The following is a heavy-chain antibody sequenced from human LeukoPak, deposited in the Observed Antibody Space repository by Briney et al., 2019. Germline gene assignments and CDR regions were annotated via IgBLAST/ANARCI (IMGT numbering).Heavy chain of an antibody. CDR1: GFIFSDYE. Sequence: GGSLRLSCAASGFIFSDYEMNWVRQAPGKGLEWVSFISFSGNSIYYADSVKGRFTISRDNAKNSLYLQMNSLRVEDTAVYYCARDLSGSHVVGYWGQGTLVSVSS. V-gene: IGHV3-48*03. CDR2: ISFSGNSI. D-gene: IGHD2-15*01. CDR3: ARDLSGSHVVGY. J-gene: IGHJ4*02.